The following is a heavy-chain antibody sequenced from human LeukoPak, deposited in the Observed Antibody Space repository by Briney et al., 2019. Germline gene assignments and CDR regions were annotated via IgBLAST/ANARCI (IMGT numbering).Heavy chain of an antibody. CDR3: ARERGILGMSPGDY. V-gene: IGHV4-61*02. D-gene: IGHD3-16*01. CDR2: IYTSGST. Sequence: SETLSLTCTVSGGSISSGSYYWSWIRQPAGKGLEWIGRIYTSGSTNYNPSLKSRVTISVDTSKNQFSLKLSSVTAADTAVYYCARERGILGMSPGDYWGQGTLVTVSS. J-gene: IGHJ4*02. CDR1: GGSISSGSYY.